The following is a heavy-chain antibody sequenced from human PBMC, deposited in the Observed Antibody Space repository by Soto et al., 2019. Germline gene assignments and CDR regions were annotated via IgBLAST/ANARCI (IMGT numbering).Heavy chain of an antibody. CDR3: ARVSGFEYGYPKQIAS. CDR2: MLYTGTT. CDR1: SDSINSQY. Sequence: QVRLQESGPGLVKPSETLSLICSVYSDSINSQYWSWGRQPPGKGLEWLGCMLYTGTTKYNRSLKGRISISGDASKSQFSLKLTSVTAADTAVYYCARVSGFEYGYPKQIASWGQGSLVTVAS. J-gene: IGHJ4*02. V-gene: IGHV4-59*11. D-gene: IGHD5-18*01.